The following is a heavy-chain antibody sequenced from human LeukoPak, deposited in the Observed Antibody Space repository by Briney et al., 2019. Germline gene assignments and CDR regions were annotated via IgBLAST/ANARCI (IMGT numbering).Heavy chain of an antibody. CDR2: ISWNSGSI. V-gene: IGHV3-9*01. D-gene: IGHD5-18*01. CDR1: GFTFDDYA. J-gene: IGHJ4*02. CDR3: AKEGYSYGYVDY. Sequence: PGGSLRLSCAASGFTFDDYAMHWVRQAPGKGLEWVSGISWNSGSIGYADSVKGRFTISRDNAKNSLYLQMNSLRAEDTALYYCAKEGYSYGYVDYWGQGTLVTVSS.